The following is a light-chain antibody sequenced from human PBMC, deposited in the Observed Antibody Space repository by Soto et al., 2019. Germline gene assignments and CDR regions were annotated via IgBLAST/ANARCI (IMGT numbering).Light chain of an antibody. CDR3: QLYGGSRPFT. CDR1: QSVSSSA. CDR2: GAS. V-gene: IGKV3-20*01. J-gene: IGKJ3*01. Sequence: EIVLTQSPGTLSLSPGERATLSCRASQSVSSSALAWYQQKPGQAPRLLMYGASSRATGIPDRFSGSGSGTDFSLTISRLEPEDFAVYYCQLYGGSRPFTFGPGTKVDIK.